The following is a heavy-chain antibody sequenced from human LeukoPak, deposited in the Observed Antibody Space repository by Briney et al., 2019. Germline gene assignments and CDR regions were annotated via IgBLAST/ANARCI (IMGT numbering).Heavy chain of an antibody. Sequence: ASVKVSCKASGGTFSSYAISWVRQAPGQGLEWMGGIIPIFGTANYAQKFQGRVTITADESTSTAYMELSSLRSEDTAVYYCTTPNPTGAYSSFDYWGQGTLVTVSS. D-gene: IGHD7-27*01. CDR1: GGTFSSYA. CDR2: IIPIFGTA. J-gene: IGHJ4*02. V-gene: IGHV1-69*13. CDR3: TTPNPTGAYSSFDY.